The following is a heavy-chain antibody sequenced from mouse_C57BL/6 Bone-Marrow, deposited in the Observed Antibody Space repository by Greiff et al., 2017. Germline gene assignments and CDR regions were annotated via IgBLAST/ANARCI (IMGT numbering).Heavy chain of an antibody. V-gene: IGHV5-12*01. CDR1: GFTFSDYY. CDR3: ASRIYYYGSRDEESAMDY. D-gene: IGHD1-1*01. Sequence: EVQRVESGGGLVQPGGSLKLSCAASGFTFSDYYMYWVRQTPEKRLEWVAYISNGGGSTYYPATVKGRFTISRANAKNTLYLQKSRLKSEDTAMYYCASRIYYYGSRDEESAMDYWGQGTSVTVSS. J-gene: IGHJ4*01. CDR2: ISNGGGST.